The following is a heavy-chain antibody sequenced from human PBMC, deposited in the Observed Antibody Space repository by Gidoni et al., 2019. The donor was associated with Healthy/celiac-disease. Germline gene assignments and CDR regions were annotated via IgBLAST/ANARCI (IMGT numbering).Heavy chain of an antibody. CDR2: RRYDGSNK. V-gene: IGHV3-30*02. CDR3: AKDPYNWNDDNWFDP. Sequence: QVQLVESGGGVVQPGGSLRLSCAASGFPFNRHCMHWVRQAPGKGLEWVAFRRYDGSNKYYADSVKGRFTISRDNSKNTLYLQMNSLRAEDTAVYYCAKDPYNWNDDNWFDPWGQGTLVTVSS. CDR1: GFPFNRHC. D-gene: IGHD1-1*01. J-gene: IGHJ5*02.